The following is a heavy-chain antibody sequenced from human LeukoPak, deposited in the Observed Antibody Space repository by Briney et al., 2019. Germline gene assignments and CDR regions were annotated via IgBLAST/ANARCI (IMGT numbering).Heavy chain of an antibody. Sequence: RASVKVSCKASGYTFNRYGISWVRQAPGQGLEWMGWMNFNGGYTGYAQKFRDRVIMTRDASITTAYMELRSLRSEDTALYFCARGLRDSLTGNDVLDMWGLGTMVIVSS. V-gene: IGHV1-8*01. CDR2: MNFNGGYT. J-gene: IGHJ3*02. D-gene: IGHD3-9*01. CDR3: ARGLRDSLTGNDVLDM. CDR1: GYTFNRYG.